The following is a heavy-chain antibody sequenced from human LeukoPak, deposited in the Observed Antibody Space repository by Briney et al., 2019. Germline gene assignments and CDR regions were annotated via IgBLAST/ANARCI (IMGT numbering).Heavy chain of an antibody. CDR1: GFTFSSYA. Sequence: GGSLRLSCAASGFTFSSYAMHWVRQAPGKGLEWVAVISYDGSNKYYADFVKGRFTISRDNSKNTLYLQMNSLRAEDTAVYYCARDRSRMVATVFDYWGQGTLVTVSS. V-gene: IGHV3-30-3*01. J-gene: IGHJ4*02. CDR3: ARDRSRMVATVFDY. D-gene: IGHD5-12*01. CDR2: ISYDGSNK.